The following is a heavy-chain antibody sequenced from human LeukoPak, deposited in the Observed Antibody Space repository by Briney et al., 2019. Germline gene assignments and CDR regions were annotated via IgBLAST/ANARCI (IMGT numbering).Heavy chain of an antibody. CDR2: INHSGST. Sequence: SETLSLTCAVSDFSISSGYYWSWIRQPPGKGLEWIGEINHSGSTNYNPSLKSRVTISVDTSKNQFSLKLSSVTAADTAVYYCATTGYARIDYWGQGTLVTVSS. D-gene: IGHD1-14*01. CDR3: ATTGYARIDY. V-gene: IGHV4-34*01. J-gene: IGHJ4*02. CDR1: DFSISSGYY.